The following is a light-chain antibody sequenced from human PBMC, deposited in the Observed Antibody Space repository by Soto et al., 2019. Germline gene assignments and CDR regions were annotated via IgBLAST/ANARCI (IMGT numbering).Light chain of an antibody. CDR2: EVS. CDR3: GSYGGSHNLV. J-gene: IGLJ3*02. V-gene: IGLV2-8*01. Sequence: QSALTQPPSASGSPGQSVSISCTGTSSGVGGYNYVSWYQQHPGKAPKVIIYEVSERPSGVPDRFSGSKSGNTASLTVSGLQAEDEADYYCGSYGGSHNLVFGGGTQLTVL. CDR1: SSGVGGYNY.